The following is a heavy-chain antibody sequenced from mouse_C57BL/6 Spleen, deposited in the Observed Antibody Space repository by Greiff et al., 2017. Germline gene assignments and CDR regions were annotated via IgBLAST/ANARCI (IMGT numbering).Heavy chain of an antibody. J-gene: IGHJ1*03. CDR1: GFTFTDYY. CDR2: IRNKANGYTT. CDR3: ARIYYDYDGRLWYFDV. Sequence: EVKLVESGGGLVQPGGSLSLSCAASGFTFTDYYMSWVRQPPGKALEWLGFIRNKANGYTTEYSASVKGRFTISRDNSQSILYLQMNALRAEDSATYDCARIYYDYDGRLWYFDVWGTGTTVTVSS. V-gene: IGHV7-3*01. D-gene: IGHD2-4*01.